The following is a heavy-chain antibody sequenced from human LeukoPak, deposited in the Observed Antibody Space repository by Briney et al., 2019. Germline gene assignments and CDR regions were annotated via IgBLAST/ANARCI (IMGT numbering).Heavy chain of an antibody. D-gene: IGHD1-26*01. CDR2: IYIGGST. CDR1: GLNVNNIH. V-gene: IGHV3-53*01. J-gene: IGHJ4*02. CDR3: AGGKIGSHFYY. Sequence: GGSLRLSCSGSGLNVNNIHMSWVRQAPGKGLEWVAVIYIGGSTYYAESVKGRFTISRDSSENTVYLQMTSLRVEDTALYYCAGGKIGSHFYYWGQGTLVTVSS.